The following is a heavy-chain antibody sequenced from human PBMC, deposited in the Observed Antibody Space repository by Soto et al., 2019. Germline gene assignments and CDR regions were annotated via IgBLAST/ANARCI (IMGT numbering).Heavy chain of an antibody. CDR3: AHAYGGRSLY. J-gene: IGHJ4*02. CDR2: IYWDDTK. Sequence: QITLKESGPPLVKPTQTLTLTCTFSGFSLPTDRVGVGWIRQPPGKALEWLAVIYWDDTKTYRPSLKSRLTITTDTSKNPVARTMTDMDPVDTATYYCAHAYGGRSLYWGQGTLVTVSS. D-gene: IGHD1-26*01. V-gene: IGHV2-5*02. CDR1: GFSLPTDRVG.